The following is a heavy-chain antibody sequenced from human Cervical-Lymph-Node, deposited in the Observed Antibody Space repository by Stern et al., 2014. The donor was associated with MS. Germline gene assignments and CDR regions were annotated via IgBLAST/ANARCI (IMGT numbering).Heavy chain of an antibody. CDR1: GFSLSTTGMC. J-gene: IGHJ4*02. Sequence: ESGPALVKPTQTLTLTCTFSGFSLSTTGMCLSWIRQPPGKAREWLALLDWDGDKYYSTALKTRLTISKDTSKNQVVLTMTNMAPLDTATYFCVRAREGYYFDYWGQGIPVTVSS. CDR2: LDWDGDK. D-gene: IGHD2-21*01. CDR3: VRAREGYYFDY. V-gene: IGHV2-70*01.